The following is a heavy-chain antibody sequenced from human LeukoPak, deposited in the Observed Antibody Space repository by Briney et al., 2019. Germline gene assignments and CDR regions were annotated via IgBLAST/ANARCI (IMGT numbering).Heavy chain of an antibody. J-gene: IGHJ6*03. Sequence: GGSLRLSCAASGFTFSSYSMNWVRQAPGKGLEWVSYISSSRNTIYYADFVKGRFTISTDNAKNSLFLQMNSLRAEDTAVYYCAREGLASSSSWNRGSSFYYYMDVWGKGTTVTVSS. D-gene: IGHD6-6*01. V-gene: IGHV3-48*01. CDR2: ISSSRNTI. CDR1: GFTFSSYS. CDR3: AREGLASSSSWNRGSSFYYYMDV.